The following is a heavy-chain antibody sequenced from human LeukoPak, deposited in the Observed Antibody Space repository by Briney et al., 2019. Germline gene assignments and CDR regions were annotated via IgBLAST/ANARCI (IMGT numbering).Heavy chain of an antibody. CDR2: ISYDGSNK. CDR3: AKDQYSSGWLDI. Sequence: PGGSLRLSCAASGFTFSSYGMHWVRQAPGKGLEWVAVISYDGSNKYYADSVKGRFTISRDNSKNTLYLQMISLRAEDTAVYYCAKDQYSSGWLDIWGQGTMVTVSS. CDR1: GFTFSSYG. J-gene: IGHJ3*02. D-gene: IGHD6-19*01. V-gene: IGHV3-30*18.